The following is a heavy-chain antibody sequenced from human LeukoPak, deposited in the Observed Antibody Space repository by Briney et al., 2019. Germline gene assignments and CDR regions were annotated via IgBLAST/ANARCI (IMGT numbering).Heavy chain of an antibody. D-gene: IGHD6-6*01. CDR1: GFTFDDYA. Sequence: GGSLRLSCVASGFTFDDYAMHWVRQAPGKGLEWVSGISWNSGNIGYGDSVKGRFTISRDNAKNSLYLQMNSLRAEDMALYYCAKDMSLVPYYYYGMDVWGQGTTVTVSS. V-gene: IGHV3-9*03. CDR2: ISWNSGNI. J-gene: IGHJ6*02. CDR3: AKDMSLVPYYYYGMDV.